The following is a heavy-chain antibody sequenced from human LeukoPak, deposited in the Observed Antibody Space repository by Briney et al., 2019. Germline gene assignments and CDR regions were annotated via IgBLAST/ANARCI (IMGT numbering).Heavy chain of an antibody. V-gene: IGHV3-53*04. CDR2: IYSGGST. J-gene: IGHJ4*02. D-gene: IGHD6-13*01. Sequence: GGSLRLSCAASGFTVSSNYMSWVRQAPGKGLEWVAVIYSGGSTYYADSVKGRFTISRHNSKNTLYLQMNSLRAEDTAVYYCARVSDGYSSSWYGLANWGQGTLVTVSS. CDR3: ARVSDGYSSSWYGLAN. CDR1: GFTVSSNY.